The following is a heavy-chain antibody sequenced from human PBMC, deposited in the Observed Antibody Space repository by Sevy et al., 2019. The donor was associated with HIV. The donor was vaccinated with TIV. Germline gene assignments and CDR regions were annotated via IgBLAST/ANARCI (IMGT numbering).Heavy chain of an antibody. D-gene: IGHD3-16*01. V-gene: IGHV4-4*07. CDR3: AGGSSAWVDF. CDR2: IYISGSR. J-gene: IGHJ4*02. Sequence: SETLSLTCSVSGDSVSNYYWSWIRQTAEKGFEWIGRIYISGSRDFNPSLESRPKMSIDRFKSEFSLKLTSVTAADTAVYYCAGGSSAWVDFWGQGALVTVSS. CDR1: GDSVSNYY.